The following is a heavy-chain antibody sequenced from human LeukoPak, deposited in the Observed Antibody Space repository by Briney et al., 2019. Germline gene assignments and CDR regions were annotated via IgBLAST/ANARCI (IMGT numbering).Heavy chain of an antibody. CDR1: GFTFSSYA. V-gene: IGHV3-64*01. J-gene: IGHJ4*02. CDR2: ISSNGGST. D-gene: IGHD2-15*01. Sequence: GGSLRLSCAASGFTFSSYAMHWVRQAPGKGLEYVSAISSNGGSTYYANSVKGRFTISRDNAKNSLYLQMNSLRSEDMAVYYCARDYDFYCSGGHCYSPRPSDYWGQGTLVSVSS. CDR3: ARDYDFYCSGGHCYSPRPSDY.